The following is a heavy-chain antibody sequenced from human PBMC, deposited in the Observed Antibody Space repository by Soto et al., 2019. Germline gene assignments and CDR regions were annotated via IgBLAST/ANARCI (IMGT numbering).Heavy chain of an antibody. CDR2: ITGSGGGT. D-gene: IGHD4-17*01. CDR1: RFSFSNYA. Sequence: GSLRLSCARSRFSFSNYAMTWARQAPGEGLEWVSSITGSGGGTTYADSVKGRFTISRDNSKNILYLQMDSLRADDTAVYYCSTDPNGDYIGAFDNWGQGTMVTVSS. J-gene: IGHJ3*02. V-gene: IGHV3-23*01. CDR3: STDPNGDYIGAFDN.